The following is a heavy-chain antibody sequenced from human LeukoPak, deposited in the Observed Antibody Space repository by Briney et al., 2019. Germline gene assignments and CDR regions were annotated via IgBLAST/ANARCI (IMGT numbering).Heavy chain of an antibody. CDR1: GYTFTDYY. V-gene: IGHV1-2*02. D-gene: IGHD3-22*01. Sequence: ASVKVSCKASGYTFTDYYIHWVRQAPGQGLEWLGWINPNSGGTHYAQKFQDRVIMTRDTSIRTAYMEVSRLGSDDTAEYYCARLAKYYYDSSGYRYFDLWGRGTLVTVSS. CDR2: INPNSGGT. J-gene: IGHJ2*01. CDR3: ARLAKYYYDSSGYRYFDL.